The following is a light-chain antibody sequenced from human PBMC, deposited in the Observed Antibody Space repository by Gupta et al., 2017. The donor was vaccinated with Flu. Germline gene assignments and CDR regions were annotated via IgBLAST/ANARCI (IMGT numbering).Light chain of an antibody. CDR1: QSIGHF. CDR3: QQRNRTPLT. J-gene: IGKJ4*01. CDR2: DAS. V-gene: IGKV3-11*01. Sequence: PSSLSVSVGERATLTCRASQSIGHFLDWYQQKPGKAPRLLIYDASSRATGIPSRFSGSGSGTDFTLTISSLEPEDFAAYYCQQRNRTPLTFGGGTKMEIK.